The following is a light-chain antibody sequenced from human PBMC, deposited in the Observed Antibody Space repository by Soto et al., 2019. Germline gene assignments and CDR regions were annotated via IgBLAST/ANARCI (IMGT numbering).Light chain of an antibody. CDR1: QSVSSN. CDR3: QQYNSYSPT. J-gene: IGKJ1*01. Sequence: EIVMTQSPATLSVSPGERATLSCRASQSVSSNLAWYQQRPGQAPRLLIYAASTRATAIPARFSGSGSGTDFTLTISSLHPDDFATYYCQQYNSYSPTFGQGTRVEIK. V-gene: IGKV3-15*01. CDR2: AAS.